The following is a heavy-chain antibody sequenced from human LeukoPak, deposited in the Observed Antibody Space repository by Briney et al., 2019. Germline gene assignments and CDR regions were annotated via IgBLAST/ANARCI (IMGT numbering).Heavy chain of an antibody. CDR3: ARDLVVAATGDVDY. J-gene: IGHJ4*02. CDR2: ISSSSSTI. Sequence: EGSLRLSCAASGFTFSNAWMSWVRQAPGKGLEWVSYISSSSSTIYYADSVKGRFTISRDNAKNSLYLQMNSLRDEDTAVYYCARDLVVAATGDVDYWGQGTLVTVSS. CDR1: GFTFSNAW. D-gene: IGHD2-15*01. V-gene: IGHV3-48*02.